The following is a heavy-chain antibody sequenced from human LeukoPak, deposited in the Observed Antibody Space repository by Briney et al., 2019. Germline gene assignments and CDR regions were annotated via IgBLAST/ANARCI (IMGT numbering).Heavy chain of an antibody. D-gene: IGHD2-21*02. CDR1: GGSISSSNW. J-gene: IGHJ6*03. Sequence: SETLSLTCTVSGGSISSSNWWSWVRQPPGKGLEWIGEIYHSGSTNYNPSLKSRVTISVDKSKNQFSLKLSSVTAADTAVYYCAREAYCGGDCYYYYYYYMDVWGKGTTVTISS. V-gene: IGHV4-4*02. CDR3: AREAYCGGDCYYYYYYYMDV. CDR2: IYHSGST.